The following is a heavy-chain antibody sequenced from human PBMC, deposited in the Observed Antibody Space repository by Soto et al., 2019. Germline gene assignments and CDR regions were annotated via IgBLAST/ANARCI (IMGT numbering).Heavy chain of an antibody. Sequence: PSVKVSCKASGYTFTGYYMHWVRQAPGQGLEWMGWINPNSGGTNYAQKFQGWVTMTRDTSISTAYMELSRLRSDDTAVYYCARWVGASLDAFDIWGQGTMVTVSS. V-gene: IGHV1-2*04. CDR1: GYTFTGYY. J-gene: IGHJ3*02. D-gene: IGHD1-26*01. CDR2: INPNSGGT. CDR3: ARWVGASLDAFDI.